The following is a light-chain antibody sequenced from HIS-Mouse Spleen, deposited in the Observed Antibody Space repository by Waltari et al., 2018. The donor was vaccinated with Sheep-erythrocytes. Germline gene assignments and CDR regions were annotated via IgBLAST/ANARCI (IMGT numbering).Light chain of an antibody. J-gene: IGLJ3*02. CDR2: EVS. CDR3: SSYAGSNNWV. V-gene: IGLV2-8*01. Sequence: QSALTQPPSASGSPGQAVTIPCPGTRSDRGGYTHVPWYQPHPGKAPKLMIYEVSKRPSGVPDRFSGSKSGNTASLTVSGLQAEDEADYYCSSYAGSNNWVFGGGTKLTVL. CDR1: RSDRGGYTH.